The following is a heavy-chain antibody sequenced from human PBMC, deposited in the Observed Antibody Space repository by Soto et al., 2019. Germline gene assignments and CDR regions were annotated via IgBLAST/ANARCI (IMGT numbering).Heavy chain of an antibody. CDR1: GFTFINTG. CDR2: ITGNGDTT. V-gene: IGHV3-23*01. J-gene: IGHJ4*02. Sequence: EVQVLQSGGGLVPPGGSLRLSCAGSGFTFINTGMSWVRQAPGQGLEWVSAITGNGDTTYYADSVKGRFTISRDNSKSTLYLQMNSLRAEDTAVYYCAKIDGYFDYRGQGTLVTVSS. CDR3: AKIDGYFDY. D-gene: IGHD3-22*01.